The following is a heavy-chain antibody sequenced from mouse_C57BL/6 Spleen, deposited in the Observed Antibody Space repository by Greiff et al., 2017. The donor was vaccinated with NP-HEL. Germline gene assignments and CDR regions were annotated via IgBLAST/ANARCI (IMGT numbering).Heavy chain of an antibody. D-gene: IGHD4-1*01. J-gene: IGHJ3*01. CDR3: AREGGTGTWGFAY. CDR1: GYTFTSYW. CDR2: IYPGSGST. Sequence: QVQLKQPGAELVKPGASVKMSCKASGYTFTSYWITWVKQRPGQGLEWIGDIYPGSGSTNYNEKFKSKATLTVDTSSSTAYMQLSSLTSEDSAVYYCAREGGTGTWGFAYWGQGTLVTVSA. V-gene: IGHV1-55*01.